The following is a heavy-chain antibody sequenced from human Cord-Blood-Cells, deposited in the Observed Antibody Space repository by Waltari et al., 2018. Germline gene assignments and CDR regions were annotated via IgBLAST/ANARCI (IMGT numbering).Heavy chain of an antibody. Sequence: QVQLQESGPGLVKPSETLSLTCTVSGGSISSYYWSWIRQPPGKGLAWLRYIYYSGRTNYNPSLKSRVTISVDTSKNQFSLKLSSVTAADTAVYYCARRSGYCSGGSCYSETYYYYYMDVWGKGTTVTVSS. CDR2: IYYSGRT. D-gene: IGHD2-15*01. V-gene: IGHV4-59*08. CDR3: ARRSGYCSGGSCYSETYYYYYMDV. CDR1: GGSISSYY. J-gene: IGHJ6*03.